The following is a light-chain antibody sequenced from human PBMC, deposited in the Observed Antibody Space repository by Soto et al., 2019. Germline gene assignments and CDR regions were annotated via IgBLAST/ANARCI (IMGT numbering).Light chain of an antibody. CDR2: GAS. V-gene: IGKV3-20*01. CDR3: KQYGSSPPYT. CDR1: QSVSRSY. Sequence: EIVLTQSPGTLSLSPGERATLSCRASQSVSRSYLAWYQQKPGQAPRLLIYGASSRATGVPDRFSASESGTDFTLTISRLEPEDFAMYYCKQYGSSPPYTFGQGTKLEIK. J-gene: IGKJ2*01.